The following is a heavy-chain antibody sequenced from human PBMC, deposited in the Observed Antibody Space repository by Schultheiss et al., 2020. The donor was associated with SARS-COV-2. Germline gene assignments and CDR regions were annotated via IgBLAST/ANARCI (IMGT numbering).Heavy chain of an antibody. V-gene: IGHV3-53*01. Sequence: GGSLRLSCAASGFTVSSNYMSWVRQAPGKGLEWVSVIYSGGSTYYADSVKGRFTISRDNSKNTLYLQMNSLRAEDTAVYYCARIEGGIAVSDYYGMDVWGQGTTVTVSS. CDR3: ARIEGGIAVSDYYGMDV. D-gene: IGHD6-19*01. J-gene: IGHJ6*02. CDR1: GFTVSSNY. CDR2: IYSGGST.